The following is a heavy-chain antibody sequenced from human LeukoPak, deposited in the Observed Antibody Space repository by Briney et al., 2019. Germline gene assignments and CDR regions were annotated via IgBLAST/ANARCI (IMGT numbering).Heavy chain of an antibody. CDR2: ISYSGGT. Sequence: SETLSLTCSASGGSISRHYWSGIRQPPGKGLEWIAYISYSGGTRYNPSFQSRVTISLDTSKTHFSLKLTSVTAADTAMYYCARLLNNDNAGDPDTFDMWGPGTMVTVSS. J-gene: IGHJ3*02. CDR3: ARLLNNDNAGDPDTFDM. D-gene: IGHD4-17*01. CDR1: GGSISRHY. V-gene: IGHV4-59*08.